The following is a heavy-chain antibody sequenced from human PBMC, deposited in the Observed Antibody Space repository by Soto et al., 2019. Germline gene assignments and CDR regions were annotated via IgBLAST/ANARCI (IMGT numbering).Heavy chain of an antibody. Sequence: ASVKGSCRVSGYTLSELAIHWGRQAPGKGFEWMGGFDPEGSDTIYAQKFQGRVTMTSDTSTETAYMELESLTSEDTAFYYCATMGFCGPGCYSFDYWGQGTLLTVSS. D-gene: IGHD2-21*02. CDR1: GYTLSELA. V-gene: IGHV1-24*01. CDR3: ATMGFCGPGCYSFDY. CDR2: FDPEGSDT. J-gene: IGHJ4*02.